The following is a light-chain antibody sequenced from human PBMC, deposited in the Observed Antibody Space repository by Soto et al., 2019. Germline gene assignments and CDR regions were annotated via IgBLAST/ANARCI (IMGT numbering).Light chain of an antibody. J-gene: IGKJ1*01. CDR2: GEP. CDR3: QQRSNWRT. V-gene: IGKV3-11*01. CDR1: QSVTTR. Sequence: EIVLTQSPDTLSLSPGGRATLSCRASQSVTTRLAWYQQKPGQPPRLLISGEPTRATGISARFSGSGSGTDFTLTISSLEPEDFAVYYCQQRSNWRTFGQGTKVDIK.